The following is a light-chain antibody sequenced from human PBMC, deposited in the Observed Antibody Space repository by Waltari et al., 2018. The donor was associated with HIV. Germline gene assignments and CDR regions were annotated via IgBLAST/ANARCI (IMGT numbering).Light chain of an antibody. CDR3: VSYAGVNDRWA. V-gene: IGLV2-8*01. CDR1: PADVGGYNP. CDR2: EVN. J-gene: IGLJ3*02. Sequence: SALTQPPSASGSPGQSVTLPCTGTPADVGGYNPVSWYQQHPGKAPKFLIFEVNQRPAGVPNRFSGSKSGNTASLTVSGLQAEDEAHYYCVSYAGVNDRWAFGGGTKLTV.